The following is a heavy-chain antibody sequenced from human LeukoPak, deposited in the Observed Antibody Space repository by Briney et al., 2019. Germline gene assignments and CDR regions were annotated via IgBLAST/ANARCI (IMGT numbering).Heavy chain of an antibody. CDR2: ISSSSSYI. V-gene: IGHV3-21*04. Sequence: AGGSLRLSCAASGFTFNSYSMNWVRQAPGKGLEWVSSISSSSSYIYYADSVKGRFTISRDNSKNTLYLQMNSLRAEDTAVYYCVKDGRRISMIVVVRRGHYFDYWGRGTLVTVSS. D-gene: IGHD3-22*01. CDR1: GFTFNSYS. CDR3: VKDGRRISMIVVVRRGHYFDY. J-gene: IGHJ4*02.